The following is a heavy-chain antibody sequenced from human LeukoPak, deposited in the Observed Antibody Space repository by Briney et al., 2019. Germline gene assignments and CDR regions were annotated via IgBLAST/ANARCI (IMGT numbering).Heavy chain of an antibody. Sequence: PSETLSLTCAVYGGSFSGYYWSWIRQPPGKGLEWIGEINHSGSTNYNPSLKRRVTISVDTSKNQFSLKMSSVTAADTAVYYCARERRSSTPSDSWGQGTLVTVSS. CDR1: GGSFSGYY. J-gene: IGHJ5*01. CDR3: ARERRSSTPSDS. V-gene: IGHV4-34*01. D-gene: IGHD2-2*01. CDR2: INHSGST.